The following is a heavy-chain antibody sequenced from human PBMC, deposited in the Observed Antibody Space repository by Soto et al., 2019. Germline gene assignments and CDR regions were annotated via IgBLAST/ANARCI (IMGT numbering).Heavy chain of an antibody. CDR1: GGTFNTYA. CDR3: AREVQVHAPAFVY. J-gene: IGHJ4*02. V-gene: IGHV1-69*19. D-gene: IGHD3-10*01. Sequence: QVQLVQSGAEMKKPGSSVKVSCQSSGGTFNTYAMNWVRQAPGQGPEWMGDISPMFGAATYAPKVQGRVTITADESTGTSYMQLSSLTSEDTALFFCAREVQVHAPAFVYWGQGTLVNVSS. CDR2: ISPMFGAA.